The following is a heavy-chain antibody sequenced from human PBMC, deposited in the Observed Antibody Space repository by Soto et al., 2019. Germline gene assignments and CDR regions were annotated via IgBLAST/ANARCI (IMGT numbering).Heavy chain of an antibody. CDR3: AKDTFPRQQLLEYFDY. D-gene: IGHD6-13*01. V-gene: IGHV3-23*01. J-gene: IGHJ4*02. Sequence: GGSLRLSCAASGFTFSNYAMSWVRQAPGKGLEWVSTISGSGDNTDYVDSVKGRFTISRDNSKNTLYLQMNSLRAEDTAVYYCAKDTFPRQQLLEYFDYWGKGTLVTVSS. CDR2: ISGSGDNT. CDR1: GFTFSNYA.